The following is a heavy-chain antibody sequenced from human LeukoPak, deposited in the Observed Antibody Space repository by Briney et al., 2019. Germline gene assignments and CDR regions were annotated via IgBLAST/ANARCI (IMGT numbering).Heavy chain of an antibody. CDR2: IMPIFNAA. V-gene: IGHV1-69*13. J-gene: IGHJ4*01. CDR1: GGTFSNYA. CDR3: ARARTYYFDSSAAPFHY. D-gene: IGHD3-22*01. Sequence: SVKVSCKASGGTFSNYALSWVRQAPGQGLEWMGAIMPIFNAANYAQKFKGRVTITADESTSTLYMELKSLTSEDTALYYCARARTYYFDSSAAPFHYWGQGTLVTVSS.